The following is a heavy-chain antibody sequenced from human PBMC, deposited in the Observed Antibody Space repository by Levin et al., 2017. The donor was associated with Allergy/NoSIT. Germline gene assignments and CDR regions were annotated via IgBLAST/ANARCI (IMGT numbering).Heavy chain of an antibody. CDR3: ARAGFRATSSSYDY. D-gene: IGHD6-6*01. J-gene: IGHJ4*02. CDR1: GGSISSSNW. Sequence: RSSETLSLTCAVSGGSISSSNWWSWVRQPPGKGLEWIGEIYHSGSTNYNPSLKSRVTISVDKSKNQFSLKLSSVTAADTAVYYCARAGFRATSSSYDYWGQGTLVTVSS. CDR2: IYHSGST. V-gene: IGHV4-4*02.